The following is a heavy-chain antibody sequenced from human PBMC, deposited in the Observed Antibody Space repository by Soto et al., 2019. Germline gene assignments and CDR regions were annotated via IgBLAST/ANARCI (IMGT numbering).Heavy chain of an antibody. CDR1: GYTFPSYG. D-gene: IGHD3-10*01. J-gene: IGHJ6*02. CDR3: ARDYYGSGSYYSMMRYYYYGMDV. Sequence: ASVKVSCTASGYTFPSYGISWVRQAPGQGLEWMGWISAYNGKTNYGQKLQGRVTMTTDTSTSTAYMELRRLRADDTALYYCARDYYGSGSYYSMMRYYYYGMDVWGQGTTVTVSS. CDR2: ISAYNGKT. V-gene: IGHV1-18*04.